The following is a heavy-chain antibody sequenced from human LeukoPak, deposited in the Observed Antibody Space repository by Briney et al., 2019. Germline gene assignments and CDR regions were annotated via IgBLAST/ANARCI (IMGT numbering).Heavy chain of an antibody. CDR3: ARDPGGNCSSTSCPYYYYYYYGMDV. J-gene: IGHJ6*02. CDR2: IIPIFGIA. V-gene: IGHV1-69*04. Sequence: GASVKVSCKASGGTFSSYAISWVRQAPGQGLEWMGRIIPIFGIANYAQKFQGRVTITADKSTSTAYMELSSLRSEDTAVYYCARDPGGNCSSTSCPYYYYYYYGMDVWGQGTTVTVSS. CDR1: GGTFSSYA. D-gene: IGHD2-2*01.